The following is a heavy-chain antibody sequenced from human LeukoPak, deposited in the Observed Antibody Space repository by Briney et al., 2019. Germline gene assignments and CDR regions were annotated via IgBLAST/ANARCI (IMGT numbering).Heavy chain of an antibody. D-gene: IGHD6-13*01. Sequence: PSETLSLTCAVYGGSFSGYYWSWIRQPPGKGLEWIGDFYYSGSTNYTPSLKSRVTISVDTSKNQFSLKLSSVTATDTAIYYCARHKYTSSWHFDTWGQGTLVTVPS. CDR1: GGSFSGYY. J-gene: IGHJ5*02. V-gene: IGHV4-59*08. CDR3: ARHKYTSSWHFDT. CDR2: FYYSGST.